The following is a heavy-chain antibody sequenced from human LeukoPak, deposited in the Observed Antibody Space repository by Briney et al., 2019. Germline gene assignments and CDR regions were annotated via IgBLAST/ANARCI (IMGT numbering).Heavy chain of an antibody. CDR2: ISSSSSYI. V-gene: IGHV3-21*01. Sequence: GGSLRLSCAASGFTFSSYSMNWVRQAPGKGLEWVSSISSSSSYIYYADSVKGRFTISRDNAKNSLHLQMNSLRAEDTAVYYCARDPDIVVVPAAMDDGGFDCWGQGTLVTVSS. CDR1: GFTFSSYS. J-gene: IGHJ4*02. D-gene: IGHD2-2*01. CDR3: ARDPDIVVVPAAMDDGGFDC.